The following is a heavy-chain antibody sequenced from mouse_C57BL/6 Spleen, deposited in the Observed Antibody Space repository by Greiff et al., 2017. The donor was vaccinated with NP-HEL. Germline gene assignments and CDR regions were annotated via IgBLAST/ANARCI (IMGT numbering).Heavy chain of an antibody. D-gene: IGHD2-10*01. CDR1: GFTFSNYW. CDR3: TVPYYGFAY. CDR2: IRLKSDNYAT. V-gene: IGHV6-3*01. J-gene: IGHJ3*01. Sequence: EVKVEESGGGLVQPGGSMKLSCVASGFTFSNYWMNWVRQSPEKGLEWVAQIRLKSDNYATHYAESVKGRFTISRDDSKSSVYLQMNNLRAEDTGIYYCTVPYYGFAYWGQGTLVTVSA.